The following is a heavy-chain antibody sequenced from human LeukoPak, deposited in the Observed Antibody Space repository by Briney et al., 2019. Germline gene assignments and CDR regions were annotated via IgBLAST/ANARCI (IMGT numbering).Heavy chain of an antibody. CDR1: GGSISSYY. CDR2: INHSGST. Sequence: SETLSLTCTVSGGSISSYYWSWIRQPPGKGLEWIGEINHSGSTNYNPSLKSRVTISVDTSKDQFSLKLSSVTAADTAVYYCASRSATEWGTLSELWGQGTLVTVSS. V-gene: IGHV4-34*01. D-gene: IGHD3-10*01. J-gene: IGHJ4*02. CDR3: ASRSATEWGTLSEL.